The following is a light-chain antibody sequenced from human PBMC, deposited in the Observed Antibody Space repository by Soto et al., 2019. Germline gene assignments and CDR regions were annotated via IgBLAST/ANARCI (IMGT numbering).Light chain of an antibody. CDR2: DAS. Sequence: DIQMTQSPSSLSASVGDRVTMTCQASQDISNYLNWYQQKPGKAPKLLIYDASNLETGVPSRFSGSGSGTDFTFTISSLQPEDIATYYCQQYDNLFTFGGGTKVEIK. V-gene: IGKV1-33*01. J-gene: IGKJ4*01. CDR1: QDISNY. CDR3: QQYDNLFT.